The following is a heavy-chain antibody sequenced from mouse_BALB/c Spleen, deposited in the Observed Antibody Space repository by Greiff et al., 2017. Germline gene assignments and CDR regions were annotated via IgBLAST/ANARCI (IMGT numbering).Heavy chain of an antibody. V-gene: IGHV14-3*02. Sequence: EVQLQQSGAELVKPGASVKLSCTASGFNIKDTYMHWVKQRPEQGLEWIGRIDPANGNTKYDPKFQGKATITADTSSNTAYLQLSSLTSEDTAVYYCARGGGRGPYYLDYWGQGTTLTVSS. J-gene: IGHJ2*01. D-gene: IGHD6-1*01. CDR1: GFNIKDTY. CDR2: IDPANGNT. CDR3: ARGGGRGPYYLDY.